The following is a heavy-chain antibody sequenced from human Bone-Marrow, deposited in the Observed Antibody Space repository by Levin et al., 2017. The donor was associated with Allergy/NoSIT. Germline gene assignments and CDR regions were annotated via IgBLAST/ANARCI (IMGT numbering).Heavy chain of an antibody. V-gene: IGHV3-7*03. J-gene: IGHJ4*02. D-gene: IGHD6-19*01. Sequence: ETLSLTCAASGFTFSSYWMSWVRQAPGKGLEWVANIKQDGSEKYYVDSVKGRFTISRDNAKNSLYLQMNSLRAEDTAVYYCARGGSGWSNDYWGQGTLVTVSS. CDR1: GFTFSSYW. CDR2: IKQDGSEK. CDR3: ARGGSGWSNDY.